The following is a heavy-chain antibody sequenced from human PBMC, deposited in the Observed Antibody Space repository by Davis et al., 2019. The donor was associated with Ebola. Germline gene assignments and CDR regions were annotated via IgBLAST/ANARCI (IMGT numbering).Heavy chain of an antibody. J-gene: IGHJ6*02. Sequence: SETLSLTCTVSGGSISSYYWSWIRQPPGKGLEWIGYIYYSGSTNYNPSLKSRVTISVDTSKNQFSLKLRSVTAADTAVYYCARDGYFDYGDPSVLYYYYGMDVWGQGTTVTVSS. CDR3: ARDGYFDYGDPSVLYYYYGMDV. CDR1: GGSISSYY. D-gene: IGHD4-17*01. CDR2: IYYSGST. V-gene: IGHV4-59*01.